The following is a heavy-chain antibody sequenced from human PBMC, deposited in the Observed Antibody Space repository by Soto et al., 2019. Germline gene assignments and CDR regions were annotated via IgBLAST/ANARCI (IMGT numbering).Heavy chain of an antibody. Sequence: GGSLRLSCEGSGFTFSDYYISWIRQAPGKGLEWISYSSNSGTFSRYADSVKGRLSISRDNTKNLLYLQMNSLRAEDTAVYYCARSGDNYNRLDYWGQGTPVTVSS. V-gene: IGHV3-11*06. D-gene: IGHD1-1*01. CDR1: GFTFSDYY. CDR3: ARSGDNYNRLDY. J-gene: IGHJ4*02. CDR2: SSNSGTFS.